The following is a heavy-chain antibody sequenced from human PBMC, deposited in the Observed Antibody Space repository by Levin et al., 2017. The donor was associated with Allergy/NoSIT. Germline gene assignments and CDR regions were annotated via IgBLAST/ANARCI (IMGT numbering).Heavy chain of an antibody. Sequence: SQTLSLTCAVYGGSFSGYFWTWIRQPPGKGLEWIGEIDHTGSTTYNPSLRSRVTISMDTSKNQFSLKLTSVTAADTAAYYCARHVPCTTSSCDYFDYWGQGTPVTVSS. CDR2: IDHTGST. CDR3: ARHVPCTTSSCDYFDY. V-gene: IGHV4-34*01. J-gene: IGHJ4*02. CDR1: GGSFSGYF. D-gene: IGHD2/OR15-2a*01.